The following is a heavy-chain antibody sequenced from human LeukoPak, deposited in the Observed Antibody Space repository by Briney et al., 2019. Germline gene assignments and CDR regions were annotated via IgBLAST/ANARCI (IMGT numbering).Heavy chain of an antibody. J-gene: IGHJ4*02. V-gene: IGHV3-33*01. D-gene: IGHD4-17*01. CDR1: GFTFSSYG. CDR2: IWYDGSKK. CDR3: ASNQDYGDYALDY. Sequence: PGRSLRLSCAASGFTFSSYGMHWVRQAPGKGLEWVAVIWYDGSKKYYADSVKGRFTISRDNSKNTLYLQMNSLRAEDTAVYYCASNQDYGDYALDYWGQGTLVTVSS.